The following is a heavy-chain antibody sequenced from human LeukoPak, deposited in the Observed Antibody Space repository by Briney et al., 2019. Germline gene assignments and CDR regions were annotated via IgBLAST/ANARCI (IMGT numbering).Heavy chain of an antibody. CDR3: ARDRGTYYYDSSGYYPHPFDY. J-gene: IGHJ4*02. V-gene: IGHV1-18*01. CDR1: GYTFTSYG. Sequence: GASVKVSCKASGYTFTSYGISWVRQAPGQGLEWMGWINAYNGNTNYAQKLQGRVTMTTDTSTSTAYMELRSLRSDDTAVYYCARDRGTYYYDSSGYYPHPFDYWGQGTLVTVSS. CDR2: INAYNGNT. D-gene: IGHD3-22*01.